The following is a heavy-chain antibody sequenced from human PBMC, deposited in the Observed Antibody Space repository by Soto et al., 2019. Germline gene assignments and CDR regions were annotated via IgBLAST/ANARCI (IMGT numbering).Heavy chain of an antibody. CDR2: INPDTGGT. J-gene: IGHJ6*02. CDR1: GYTFTGYY. D-gene: IGHD2-21*02. V-gene: IGHV1-2*02. Sequence: VASVKVSCKASGYTFTGYYVLWVRQAPGQGPECMGWINPDTGGTNYAQKFQDRVTMTRDTSISTAYMALRKLISDDTAVYYCATQCHHCGGDCYRGPYFGMDVWGQGTTVTVSS. CDR3: ATQCHHCGGDCYRGPYFGMDV.